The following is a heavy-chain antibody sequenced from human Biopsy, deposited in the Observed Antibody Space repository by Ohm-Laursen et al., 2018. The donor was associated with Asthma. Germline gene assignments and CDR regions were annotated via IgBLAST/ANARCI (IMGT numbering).Heavy chain of an antibody. CDR1: GYTFNSAG. CDR2: ISVYNGNT. J-gene: IGHJ6*02. Sequence: GASVKVSCKTSGYTFNSAGITWVRQAPGQGLEWMGWISVYNGNTKVAQKIQDRVTMITDTSTSTAYMELRSLRSDDTAAYFCARAVDYSHYYGIDVWGQGTTVTVS. CDR3: ARAVDYSHYYGIDV. D-gene: IGHD3-10*01. V-gene: IGHV1-18*01.